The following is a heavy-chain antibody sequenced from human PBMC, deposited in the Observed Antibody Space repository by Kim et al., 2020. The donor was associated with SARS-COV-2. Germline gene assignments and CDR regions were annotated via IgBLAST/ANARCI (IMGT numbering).Heavy chain of an antibody. CDR1: GFTFSSYA. J-gene: IGHJ6*02. CDR2: ISGSGGST. Sequence: GGSLRLSCAASGFTFSSYAMSWVRQAPGKGLEWVSAISGSGGSTYYADSVKGRFTISRDNSKNTLYLQMNSLRAEDTAVYYCAKVAATGGFGELFAYYYGMDVWGQGTTVTVSS. V-gene: IGHV3-23*01. D-gene: IGHD3-10*01. CDR3: AKVAATGGFGELFAYYYGMDV.